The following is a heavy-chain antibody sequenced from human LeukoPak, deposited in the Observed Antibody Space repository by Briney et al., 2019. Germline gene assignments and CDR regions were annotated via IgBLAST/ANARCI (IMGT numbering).Heavy chain of an antibody. Sequence: TGGSLRLSCAASGFTFSSYGMHWVRQAPGKGLEWVAFIRYDGSNKYYADSVKGRFTISRDNSKNTLYLQMNSLRAEDTAVYYCATRADSIGFGPREYWGQGTLVTVSS. CDR3: ATRADSIGFGPREY. CDR1: GFTFSSYG. CDR2: IRYDGSNK. V-gene: IGHV3-30*02. J-gene: IGHJ4*02. D-gene: IGHD3-22*01.